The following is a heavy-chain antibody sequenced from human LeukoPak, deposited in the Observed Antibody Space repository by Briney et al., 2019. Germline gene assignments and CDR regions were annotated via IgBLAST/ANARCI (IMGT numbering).Heavy chain of an antibody. V-gene: IGHV3-30*02. J-gene: IGHJ4*02. CDR1: GFTFSSYS. Sequence: PGGSLRLSCAASGFTFSSYSMNWVRQAPGKGLEWVAFIRYDGSDKYYADSVKGRFTISRDSSKNTLYLQMNSLRAEDTAVYYCAKDQPSNWGSDYFDYWGQGTLVTVSS. D-gene: IGHD7-27*01. CDR3: AKDQPSNWGSDYFDY. CDR2: IRYDGSDK.